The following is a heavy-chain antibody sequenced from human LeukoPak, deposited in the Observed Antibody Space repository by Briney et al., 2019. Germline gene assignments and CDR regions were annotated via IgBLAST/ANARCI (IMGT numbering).Heavy chain of an antibody. CDR1: GFTFSSYK. J-gene: IGHJ6*02. CDR2: VSSRGTTI. D-gene: IGHD2-15*01. CDR3: ARVRSGLHMDV. V-gene: IGHV3-48*03. Sequence: PGGSLRLSCAVSGFTFSSYKTNWVRQAPGKGLEWVSYVSSRGTTIYYVDSVKGRFTISRDNAKNSLYLQMNSLRAEDTALYYCARVRSGLHMDVWGQGTTVTVSS.